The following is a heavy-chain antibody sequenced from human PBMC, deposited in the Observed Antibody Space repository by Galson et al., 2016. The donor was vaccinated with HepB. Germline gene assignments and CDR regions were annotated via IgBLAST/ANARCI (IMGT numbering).Heavy chain of an antibody. CDR3: VRDRGSATHSYYHGMDV. CDR2: IYSGGTT. V-gene: IGHV3-53*01. D-gene: IGHD3-10*01. J-gene: IGHJ6*02. Sequence: SLRLSCAASGLSVSNNYMSWVRQAPGKGLEWVSVIYSGGTTFYSGPVKGRFIVPRDNSKNTLYLQMNSVRAEDTAIYYCVRDRGSATHSYYHGMDVWGQGTTVTVSS. CDR1: GLSVSNNY.